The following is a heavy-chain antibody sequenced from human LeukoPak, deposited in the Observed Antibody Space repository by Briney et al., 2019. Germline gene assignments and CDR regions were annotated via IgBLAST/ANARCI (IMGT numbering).Heavy chain of an antibody. CDR2: IYSGGST. CDR3: ARDRAGTLDY. CDR1: GFPFIGTY. V-gene: IGHV3-53*01. Sequence: GGSLGLSCAASGFPFIGTYMSGVRRAPGKGWEWVSVIYSGGSTYYADSVKGRFTISRDNSKNTLYLQMNSLRAEDTAVYYCARDRAGTLDYWGQGTLVTVSS. D-gene: IGHD6-19*01. J-gene: IGHJ4*02.